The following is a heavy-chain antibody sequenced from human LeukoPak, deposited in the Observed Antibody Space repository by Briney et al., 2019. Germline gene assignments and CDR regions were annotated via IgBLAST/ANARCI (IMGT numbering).Heavy chain of an antibody. CDR2: IYYSGST. CDR3: VRGPMVRGVIPNFDY. CDR1: GGSISSYY. Sequence: SETLSLTCTVSGGSISSYYWSWIRQPPGKGLEWIGYIYYSGSTNYNPSLKSRVTISVDTSKNQFSLKLSSVTAADTAVYYCVRGPMVRGVIPNFDYWGQGTLVTVSS. D-gene: IGHD3-10*01. V-gene: IGHV4-59*01. J-gene: IGHJ4*02.